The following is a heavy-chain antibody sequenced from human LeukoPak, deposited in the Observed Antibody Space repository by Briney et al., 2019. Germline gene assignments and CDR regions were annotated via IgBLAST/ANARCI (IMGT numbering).Heavy chain of an antibody. Sequence: GGSLRLSCAASGLTFSSHWMHWVRQAPGKGLVWVSRITNDGSSTTYADSVKGRFTISRDNAKNMLYLQVNSLRAEDTAVYYCAKDGGCSSTTCYSPYYFDYWGQGTLVTVSS. D-gene: IGHD2-2*01. J-gene: IGHJ4*02. CDR2: ITNDGSST. CDR3: AKDGGCSSTTCYSPYYFDY. V-gene: IGHV3-74*01. CDR1: GLTFSSHW.